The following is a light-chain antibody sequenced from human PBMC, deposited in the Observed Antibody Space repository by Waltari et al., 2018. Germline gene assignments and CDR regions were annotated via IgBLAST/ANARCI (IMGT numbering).Light chain of an antibody. J-gene: IGLJ2*01. CDR1: SSAVGSYNL. CDR3: CSYAGASTHVV. V-gene: IGLV2-23*02. Sequence: QSALTQPASVSGSPGQSITISCNGTSSAVGSYNLVSWYQQHPGKAPKIMIYEVTTRPSGVSNRFSGSKSGNTASLTISGLQAEYESDYYCCSYAGASTHVVFGGGTKVTVL. CDR2: EVT.